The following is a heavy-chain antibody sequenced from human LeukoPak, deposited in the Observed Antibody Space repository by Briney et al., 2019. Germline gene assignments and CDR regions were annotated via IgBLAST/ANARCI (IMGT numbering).Heavy chain of an antibody. Sequence: GASVKVSCKASGYTFARYGISLMRQAPGQGLEWLGWISTYNGNTKYAEKLQGRVTMTTDTSTSTAYMELRSLRSDDTAVYYCARLGYCSGGSCYSGFDYWGQGTLVTVSS. D-gene: IGHD2-15*01. CDR3: ARLGYCSGGSCYSGFDY. J-gene: IGHJ4*02. CDR1: GYTFARYG. V-gene: IGHV1-18*01. CDR2: ISTYNGNT.